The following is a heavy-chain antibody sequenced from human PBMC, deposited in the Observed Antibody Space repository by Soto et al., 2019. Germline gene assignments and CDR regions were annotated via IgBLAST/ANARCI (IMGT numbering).Heavy chain of an antibody. J-gene: IGHJ6*02. D-gene: IGHD3-9*01. Sequence: QVQLQQWGAGLLKPSETLSLTCAVYGGSFSGYYWSWIRQPPGKGLEWIGEINHSGSINYNPSLKSRVTISLATSKHQFSLKLSSVTAAATAVYYCARAPNTHDMLTGFWRVLDVWGQGTTVTVSS. CDR1: GGSFSGYY. CDR2: INHSGSI. V-gene: IGHV4-34*01. CDR3: ARAPNTHDMLTGFWRVLDV.